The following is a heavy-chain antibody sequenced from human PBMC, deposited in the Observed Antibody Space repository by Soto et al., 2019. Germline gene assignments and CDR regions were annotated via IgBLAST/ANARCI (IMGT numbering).Heavy chain of an antibody. CDR1: GDSVSSNSAA. D-gene: IGHD3-22*01. Sequence: SQTLSLTCAISGDSVSSNSAAWNWIRQSPSRGLEWLGRTYYRSKWYKDYAVSVKSRMTINPDTSKNQFSLQLNSVTPEDTAVYYCARGGLEVIRGLDYYGMDVWGQGTTVTVSS. CDR2: TYYRSKWYK. J-gene: IGHJ6*02. V-gene: IGHV6-1*01. CDR3: ARGGLEVIRGLDYYGMDV.